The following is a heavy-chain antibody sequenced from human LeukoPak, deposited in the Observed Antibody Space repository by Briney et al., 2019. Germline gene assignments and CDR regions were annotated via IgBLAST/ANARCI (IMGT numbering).Heavy chain of an antibody. Sequence: SVKVSCKTSGGTFSSSAITWVRQAPGQGLEWMGRIIPVLNITTYAQKFQGSVTITADTSTSTVYMELSSLGSEETAVYYCARDQGLTAPPPYGLDVWGQGTTVIVSS. CDR2: IIPVLNIT. V-gene: IGHV1-69*04. CDR3: ARDQGLTAPPPYGLDV. CDR1: GGTFSSSA. D-gene: IGHD5-18*01. J-gene: IGHJ6*02.